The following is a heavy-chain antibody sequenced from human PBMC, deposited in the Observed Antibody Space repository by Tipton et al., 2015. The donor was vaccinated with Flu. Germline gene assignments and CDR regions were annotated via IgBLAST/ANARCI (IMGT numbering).Heavy chain of an antibody. CDR2: ISTNGGGT. CDR3: AREGPMVQGIITTTGFDS. CDR1: GFTFSSYD. Sequence: SLRLSCIGSGFTFSSYDMHWVRQAPGKGLEYVSSISTNGGGTYYADSVKGRFIISRDNSKNTLYLQMGSLRAEDMAVYYCAREGPMVQGIITTTGFDSWGQGTLVTVSS. D-gene: IGHD3-10*01. J-gene: IGHJ4*02. V-gene: IGHV3-64*02.